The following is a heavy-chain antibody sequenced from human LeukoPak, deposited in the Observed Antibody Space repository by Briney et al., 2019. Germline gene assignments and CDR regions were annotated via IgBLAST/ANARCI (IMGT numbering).Heavy chain of an antibody. D-gene: IGHD6-13*01. CDR2: ISGSGGST. V-gene: IGHV3-23*01. CDR1: GFTFSSYA. Sequence: GGSLRLSCAASGFTFSSYAMSWVRQAPGKALEWVSAISGSGGSTYYADSVKGRFTISRDNSKNTLYLQMNSLRAEDTAVYYCAKDRAGRSSSWYGQEYFNAFDIWGQGTMVTVSS. J-gene: IGHJ3*02. CDR3: AKDRAGRSSSWYGQEYFNAFDI.